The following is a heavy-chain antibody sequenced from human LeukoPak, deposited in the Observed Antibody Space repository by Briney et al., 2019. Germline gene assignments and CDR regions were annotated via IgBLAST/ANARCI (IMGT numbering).Heavy chain of an antibody. CDR3: AKDYRFDILTGYSGIDY. Sequence: PGGSLRLSCAASGFTFSSYEMNWVRQAPGKGLEWVAFIRYDGSNKYYADSVKGRFTISRDNSKNTLYLQMNSLRAEDTAVYYCAKDYRFDILTGYSGIDYWGQGTLVTVSS. CDR1: GFTFSSYE. CDR2: IRYDGSNK. J-gene: IGHJ4*02. D-gene: IGHD3-9*01. V-gene: IGHV3-30*02.